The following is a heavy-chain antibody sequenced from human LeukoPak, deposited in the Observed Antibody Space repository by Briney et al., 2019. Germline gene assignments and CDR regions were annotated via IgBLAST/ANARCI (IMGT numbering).Heavy chain of an antibody. Sequence: ASVKVSCKASGYTFTSYGISWVRQAPGQGLEWMGWISAYNGNTNYAQKLQGRVTMTTDTSTSTAYMELRSLRSDDTAVYYCARGRNSGSYYIYYFDYWGQGTLVTVSS. CDR1: GYTFTSYG. J-gene: IGHJ4*02. V-gene: IGHV1-18*01. D-gene: IGHD1-26*01. CDR2: ISAYNGNT. CDR3: ARGRNSGSYYIYYFDY.